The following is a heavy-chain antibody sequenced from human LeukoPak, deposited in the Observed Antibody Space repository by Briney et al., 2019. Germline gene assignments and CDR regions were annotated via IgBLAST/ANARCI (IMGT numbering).Heavy chain of an antibody. J-gene: IGHJ4*02. D-gene: IGHD3-3*01. V-gene: IGHV4-34*01. CDR3: ARASKSYTSGPTAGGVWSGYYTGVRGYYFDY. Sequence: PSETLSLTCAVYGGSFSGYYWSWIRQPPGKGLEWIGEINHSGSTNYNPSLKSRVTISVDTSKNQFSLKLSSVTAADTAVYYCARASKSYTSGPTAGGVWSGYYTGVRGYYFDYWGQGTLVTVSS. CDR1: GGSFSGYY. CDR2: INHSGST.